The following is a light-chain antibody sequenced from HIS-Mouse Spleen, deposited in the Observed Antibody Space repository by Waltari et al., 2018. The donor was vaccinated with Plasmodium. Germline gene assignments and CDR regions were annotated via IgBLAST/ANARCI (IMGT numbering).Light chain of an antibody. CDR1: SSDVGGYHY. Sequence: QSALTQPRSVSGSPGQSVTISCTGTSSDVGGYHYVSWYQQHPGKAPKLMIYDVSKRPSGVPDRLSGSKSGNTASLTISGLQAEDEADYYCCSYAGSYTYVFGTGTKVTVL. CDR3: CSYAGSYTYV. V-gene: IGLV2-11*01. J-gene: IGLJ1*01. CDR2: DVS.